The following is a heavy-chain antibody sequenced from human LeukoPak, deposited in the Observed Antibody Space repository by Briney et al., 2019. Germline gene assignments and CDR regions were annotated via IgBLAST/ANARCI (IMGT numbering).Heavy chain of an antibody. J-gene: IGHJ4*02. Sequence: SETLSLTCTVSGYSISSGYYWGWIRQPPGKGLEWIGSIYHSGSTYYNPSLKSRVTISVDTSKNQFSLKLSSVTAADTAVYYCARWTSGYFDYWGQGTLVTVSS. CDR2: IYHSGST. CDR1: GYSISSGYY. V-gene: IGHV4-38-2*02. D-gene: IGHD3-10*01. CDR3: ARWTSGYFDY.